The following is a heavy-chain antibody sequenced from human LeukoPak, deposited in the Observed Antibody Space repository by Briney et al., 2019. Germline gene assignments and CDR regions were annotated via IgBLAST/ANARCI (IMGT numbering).Heavy chain of an antibody. CDR3: ARVFYSSLGELQH. J-gene: IGHJ1*01. CDR1: GGSISSGSYY. Sequence: SQTLSLTCTVSGGSISSGSYYWSWIRQPPGKGLEWIGSIYYSRSTYYNPSLKSRVTISVDTSKNQFSLKLSSVTAADTAVYYCARVFYSSLGELQHWGQGTLVTVSS. CDR2: IYYSRST. D-gene: IGHD6-13*01. V-gene: IGHV4-39*01.